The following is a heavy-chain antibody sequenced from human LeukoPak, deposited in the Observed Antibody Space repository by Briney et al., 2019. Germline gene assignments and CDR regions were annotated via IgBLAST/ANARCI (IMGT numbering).Heavy chain of an antibody. CDR1: GFTFSSYW. D-gene: IGHD6-13*01. J-gene: IGHJ4*01. Sequence: GGSLRLSCAVSGFTFSSYWMNWVRQAPGKGLEWVASIRQDGGEKSYVDSVKGRFAISRDNTKNSLYLQINSLRAEDTAVYYCARDGTAAGLYFDLWGQGTLVTVSS. V-gene: IGHV3-7*01. CDR2: IRQDGGEK. CDR3: ARDGTAAGLYFDL.